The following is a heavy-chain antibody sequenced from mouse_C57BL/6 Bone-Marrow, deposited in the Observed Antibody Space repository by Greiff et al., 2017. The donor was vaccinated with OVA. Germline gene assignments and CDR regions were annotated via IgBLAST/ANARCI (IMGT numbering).Heavy chain of an antibody. CDR2: IYPGDGDT. J-gene: IGHJ4*01. CDR1: GYAFSSYW. CDR3: ARCLDSRDSMDY. Sequence: VKLMESGAELVKPGASVKISCKASGYAFSSYWMNWVKQRPGKGLEWIGQIYPGDGDTNYNGKFKGKATLTADKSSSTAYMQLSSLTSEDSAVYFCARCLDSRDSMDYWGQVTSVTVSS. V-gene: IGHV1-80*01. D-gene: IGHD3-1*01.